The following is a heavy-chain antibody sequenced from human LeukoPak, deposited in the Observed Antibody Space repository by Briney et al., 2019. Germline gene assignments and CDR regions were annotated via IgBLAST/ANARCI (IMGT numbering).Heavy chain of an antibody. Sequence: ASVKVSCKASGYTFTSYDINWARQATGQGLEWMGWMDPNSGNTGYAQKFQGRVTMTRNTTISTAYMELSSLRSEDTAVYYCARGPYFSSTSCYAHDAFDIWGKGKMVTVSS. D-gene: IGHD2-2*01. CDR1: GYTFTSYD. CDR3: ARGPYFSSTSCYAHDAFDI. J-gene: IGHJ3*02. CDR2: MDPNSGNT. V-gene: IGHV1-8*01.